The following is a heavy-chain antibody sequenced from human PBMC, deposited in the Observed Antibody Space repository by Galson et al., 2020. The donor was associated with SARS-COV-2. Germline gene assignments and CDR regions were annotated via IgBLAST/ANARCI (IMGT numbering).Heavy chain of an antibody. J-gene: IGHJ3*01. CDR3: ARAMAGTKDVFDL. Sequence: SETLSLTCAISGFSISGGYFWGWLRQPPGRGLEWIGTISFKGSEYNPSLSSRASMSVATSMTQFSLKLTTATAADTAVYYCARAMAGTKDVFDLWGPGTMVTVSS. CDR1: GFSISGGYF. CDR2: ISFKGS. V-gene: IGHV4-38-2*01. D-gene: IGHD6-19*01.